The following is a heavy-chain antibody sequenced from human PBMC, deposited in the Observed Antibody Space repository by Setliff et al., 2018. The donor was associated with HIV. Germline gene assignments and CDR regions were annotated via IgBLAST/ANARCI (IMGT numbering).Heavy chain of an antibody. CDR2: SSTSGCT. J-gene: IGHJ4*02. Sequence: SETLSLTCSVSGGSISGNAWSWIRQPPGKGLEWIGYSSTSGCTNCNPSLESRVTMSIDLSNNHLSLKLRSVTTADTAIYYCVGGQKWLAFDYWGQGTLVTVS. V-gene: IGHV4-59*01. CDR3: VGGQKWLAFDY. CDR1: GGSISGNA. D-gene: IGHD5-18*01.